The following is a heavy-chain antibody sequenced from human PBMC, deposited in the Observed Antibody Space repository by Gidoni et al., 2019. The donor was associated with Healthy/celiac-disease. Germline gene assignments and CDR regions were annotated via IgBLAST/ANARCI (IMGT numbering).Heavy chain of an antibody. CDR1: GFTFSSYG. Sequence: QVQLVESGGGVVQPGRSLRLSCAASGFTFSSYGMHWVSQAPGKGLEWVAVISYDGSNKYYADSVKGRFTISRDNSKNTLYLQMNSLRAEDTAVYYCAKASLGPMVRGVITPRPPSRGGMDVWGQGTTVTVSS. CDR2: ISYDGSNK. V-gene: IGHV3-30*18. J-gene: IGHJ6*02. D-gene: IGHD3-10*01. CDR3: AKASLGPMVRGVITPRPPSRGGMDV.